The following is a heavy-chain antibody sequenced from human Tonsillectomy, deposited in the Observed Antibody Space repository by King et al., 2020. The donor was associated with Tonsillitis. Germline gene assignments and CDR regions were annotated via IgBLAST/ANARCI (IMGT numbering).Heavy chain of an antibody. Sequence: QLVQSGAEVKKPGASVKVSCKASGYTFTTYGISWVRQAPGQGLEWMGWIIGYNGHTNYAQNLQGRVTMTTDTSTSTAYMELRSLRSDDTSVYYCARDVGGELPFAYWGPGTLVTVSS. CDR2: IIGYNGHT. D-gene: IGHD1-26*01. CDR3: ARDVGGELPFAY. V-gene: IGHV1-18*01. CDR1: GYTFTTYG. J-gene: IGHJ4*02.